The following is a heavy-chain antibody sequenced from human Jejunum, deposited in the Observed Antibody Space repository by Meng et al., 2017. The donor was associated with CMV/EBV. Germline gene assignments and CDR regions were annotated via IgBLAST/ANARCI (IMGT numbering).Heavy chain of an antibody. CDR1: EYPFTTYY. CDR2: LNPYTGDT. D-gene: IGHD1-26*01. J-gene: IGHJ4*02. CDR3: AKDAGSFLDYYFDY. Sequence: SEYPFTTYYVHWVRQAPGQGLEWMGYLNPYTGDTNYAQKFQGRVTMTRDTSTNTAYMELTRLRSDDTALYYCAKDAGSFLDYYFDYWGQGTLVTVSS. V-gene: IGHV1-2*02.